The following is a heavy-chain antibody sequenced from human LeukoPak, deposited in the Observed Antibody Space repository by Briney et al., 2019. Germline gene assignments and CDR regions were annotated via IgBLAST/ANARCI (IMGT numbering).Heavy chain of an antibody. CDR1: GGSFSGYY. Sequence: SETLSLTCAVYGGSFSGYYWSWICQPPGKGLEWIGEINHSGSTNYDPSLKSRVTISVDTSKNHFSLQLNSVTPEDTAVYYCARAGDLDFDYWGQGTLVTVSS. J-gene: IGHJ4*02. CDR3: ARAGDLDFDY. CDR2: INHSGST. V-gene: IGHV4-34*01.